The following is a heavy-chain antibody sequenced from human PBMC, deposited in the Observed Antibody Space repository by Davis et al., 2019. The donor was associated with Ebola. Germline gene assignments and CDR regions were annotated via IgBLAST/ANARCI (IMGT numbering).Heavy chain of an antibody. CDR1: GYTFTSYY. V-gene: IGHV1-18*04. CDR2: ISAYNGNT. Sequence: ASVTVSCKASGYTFTSYYMHWVRQAPGQGLEWMGWISAYNGNTNYAQKLQGRVTMTRDTSTSTVYMELSSLRSEDTAVYYCARDPYGSGSYYKGGFDYWGQGTLVTVSS. J-gene: IGHJ4*02. CDR3: ARDPYGSGSYYKGGFDY. D-gene: IGHD3-10*01.